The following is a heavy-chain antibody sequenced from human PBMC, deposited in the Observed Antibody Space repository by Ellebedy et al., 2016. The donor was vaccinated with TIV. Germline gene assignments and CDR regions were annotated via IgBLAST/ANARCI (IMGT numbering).Heavy chain of an antibody. Sequence: MPSETLSLTCTVSGVSISTSSYYWGWICQPPGKGLEWIGSMYYSGSTYYNPSLKSRVTISADTSKNQFSLNMSSVTAADTAVYYCARHVGPEIYDFVWGTYNRAGQKGWFDPWGQGTLVTVSS. CDR1: GVSISTSSYY. CDR2: MYYSGST. V-gene: IGHV4-39*01. J-gene: IGHJ5*02. D-gene: IGHD3-16*01. CDR3: ARHVGPEIYDFVWGTYNRAGQKGWFDP.